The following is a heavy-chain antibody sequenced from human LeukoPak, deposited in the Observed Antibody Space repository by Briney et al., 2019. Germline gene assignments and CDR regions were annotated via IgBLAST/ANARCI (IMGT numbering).Heavy chain of an antibody. CDR2: MSGSGHNT. CDR1: GFTFSSFA. CDR3: ADPGGSGAQFDP. Sequence: GGSLRLSCAASGFTFSSFAMSWVRQAPGKVLEWVSTMSGSGHNTHYADSVKGRFTISRDNSENAVYLQMNSLRAEDTAVYYCADPGGSGAQFDPWGRGTLLTVSS. J-gene: IGHJ2*01. V-gene: IGHV3-23*01. D-gene: IGHD3-10*01.